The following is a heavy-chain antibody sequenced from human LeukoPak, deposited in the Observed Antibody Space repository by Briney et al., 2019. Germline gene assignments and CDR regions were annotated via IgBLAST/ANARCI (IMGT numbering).Heavy chain of an antibody. CDR3: AKVAQCSSTSCYRPSGMYFQQ. CDR1: GFTFSSYA. Sequence: PGGSLRLSCAASGFTFSSYAMSWVRQAPGKGLEWVSAISGSGGSTYYADSVKGRFTISRDNSKNTLYLQMNSLRAEDTAVYYCAKVAQCSSTSCYRPSGMYFQQWGQGTLVTVSS. CDR2: ISGSGGST. J-gene: IGHJ1*01. V-gene: IGHV3-23*01. D-gene: IGHD2-2*01.